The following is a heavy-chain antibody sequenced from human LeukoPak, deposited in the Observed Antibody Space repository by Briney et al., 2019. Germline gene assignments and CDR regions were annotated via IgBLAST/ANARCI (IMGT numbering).Heavy chain of an antibody. J-gene: IGHJ4*02. CDR3: AKMDYGSENYYLDY. V-gene: IGHV4-59*01. CDR1: GXSTSSYH. Sequence: SETLSLTCTVSGXSTSSYHWSWIRQPPGKGLEWIGFIHYSGSSGYNPSLRSRVTMSVDTSKNQISLKLTSVTAADTAVYYCAKMDYGSENYYLDYWDQGTLVTVSS. D-gene: IGHD3-10*01. CDR2: IHYSGSS.